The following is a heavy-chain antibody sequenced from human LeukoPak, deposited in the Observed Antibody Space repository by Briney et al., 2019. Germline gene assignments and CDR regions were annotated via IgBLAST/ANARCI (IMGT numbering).Heavy chain of an antibody. J-gene: IGHJ4*02. CDR1: GFTFSSYT. CDR2: ISANGGNI. V-gene: IGHV3-23*01. D-gene: IGHD6-19*01. Sequence: GGSLRLSCAASGFTFSSYTMSWVRQAPGKGLEWLSSISANGGNIYYADSVKGHFTISRDNSKSTVYLQMNSLRAEDTAVYYCAKTRSQQWFANDCWGQGTLVTVS. CDR3: AKTRSQQWFANDC.